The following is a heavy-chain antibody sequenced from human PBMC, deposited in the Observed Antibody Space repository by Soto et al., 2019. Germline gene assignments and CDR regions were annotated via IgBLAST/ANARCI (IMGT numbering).Heavy chain of an antibody. V-gene: IGHV4-59*01. CDR3: ARGSAVVTAMSAFDI. CDR1: GGSISGYY. J-gene: IGHJ3*02. CDR2: IYYSGST. D-gene: IGHD2-21*02. Sequence: SETLSLTCTVAGGSISGYYWSWIRQPPGKGLEWIGYIYYSGSTNYNPSLKGRVTISVDTSKNQFSLKLSSVTAADTAVYYCARGSAVVTAMSAFDIWGQGTMVTVSS.